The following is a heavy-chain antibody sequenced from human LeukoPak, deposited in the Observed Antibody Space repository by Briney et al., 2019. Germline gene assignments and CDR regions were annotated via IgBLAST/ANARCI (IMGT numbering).Heavy chain of an antibody. Sequence: GGSLRLSCAASGFTVSSNYMSWVRQAPGKGLEWVSVIYSGGSTYYADSVKGRFTISRDNSKNTLYLQMNSLRAEDTAVYYCARRSSGWSGHHYYYMDVWGKGTTVTVSS. V-gene: IGHV3-53*01. D-gene: IGHD3-3*01. CDR1: GFTVSSNY. CDR2: IYSGGST. J-gene: IGHJ6*03. CDR3: ARRSSGWSGHHYYYMDV.